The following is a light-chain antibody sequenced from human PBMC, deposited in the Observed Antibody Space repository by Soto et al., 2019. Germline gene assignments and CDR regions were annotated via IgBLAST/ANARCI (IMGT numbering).Light chain of an antibody. CDR1: QSVSSTF. V-gene: IGKV3-20*01. CDR2: GVS. J-gene: IGKJ1*01. Sequence: EIVLTQSPGSLSLSPGERATLSCRASQSVSSTFFAWYQQKPGKAPRHLMAGVSSRATGVPDRVIGSGSGTDFTLTVSRLEPEDFAVYYCQQDYSSVTFGQGTKVESK. CDR3: QQDYSSVT.